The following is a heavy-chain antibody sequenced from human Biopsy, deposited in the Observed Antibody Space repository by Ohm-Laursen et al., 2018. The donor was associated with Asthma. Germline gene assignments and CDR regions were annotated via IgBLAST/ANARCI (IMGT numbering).Heavy chain of an antibody. Sequence: SVKVSCKASGDSLGSFINYAISWVRQAPRQGLEWMGGLIPVLGTADYAPMFEGRVTFTADESTSSAYMELSSLRSEDSAVYYCAREVSTVDYGYYYFAMDVWGQGTTVTVSS. V-gene: IGHV1-69*13. CDR1: GDSLGSFINYA. CDR2: LIPVLGTA. J-gene: IGHJ6*02. CDR3: AREVSTVDYGYYYFAMDV. D-gene: IGHD4-17*01.